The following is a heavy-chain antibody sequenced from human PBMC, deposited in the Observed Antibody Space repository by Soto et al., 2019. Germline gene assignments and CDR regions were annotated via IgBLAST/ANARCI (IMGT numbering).Heavy chain of an antibody. V-gene: IGHV4-59*01. Sequence: SETLSLTCTVSGGSISSYYWSWIRQPPGKGLEWIGYIYYSGSTNYNPSLKSRVTISVDTSKNQFSLKLSSVTAADTAVYYCTRVGNVFWSGDPGSRRNYYYYYYMDVWGKGTTVTVS. J-gene: IGHJ6*03. CDR1: GGSISSYY. CDR2: IYYSGST. D-gene: IGHD3-3*01. CDR3: TRVGNVFWSGDPGSRRNYYYYYYMDV.